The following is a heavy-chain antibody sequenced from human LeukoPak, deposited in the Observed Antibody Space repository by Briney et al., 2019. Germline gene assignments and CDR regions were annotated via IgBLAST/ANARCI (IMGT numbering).Heavy chain of an antibody. CDR1: GVSFSGYY. D-gene: IGHD1-1*01. CDR2: INHSGST. J-gene: IGHJ5*02. CDR3: ARATTGTTSDRGIFDP. V-gene: IGHV4-34*01. Sequence: SSETLSLTCAVYGVSFSGYYWSWLRQPPGKGLEWIGEINHSGSTNYNPSLKSRVTISVDTSKNQFSLKLSSVTAADTAVYYCARATTGTTSDRGIFDPWGQGTLVTVSS.